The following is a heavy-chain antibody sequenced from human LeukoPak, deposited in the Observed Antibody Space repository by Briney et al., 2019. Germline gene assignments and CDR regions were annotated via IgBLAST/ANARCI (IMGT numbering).Heavy chain of an antibody. Sequence: ASVKVSCKASGYTFTSYYMHWVRQAPGQGLEWMGIINPSGGSTSYAQKLQGRVTFITDESTSIAYMELSSLRSEDTAVYYCARVLGLFNWNSPLAHWGQGTLVTVSS. D-gene: IGHD1-20*01. J-gene: IGHJ4*02. CDR3: ARVLGLFNWNSPLAH. CDR2: INPSGGST. CDR1: GYTFTSYY. V-gene: IGHV1-46*04.